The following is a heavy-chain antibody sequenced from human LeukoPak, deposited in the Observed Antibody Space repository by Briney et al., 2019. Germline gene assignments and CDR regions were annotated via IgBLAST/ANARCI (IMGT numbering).Heavy chain of an antibody. J-gene: IGHJ4*02. CDR2: IYTSGST. CDR1: NYSVSSGYY. D-gene: IGHD4-23*01. CDR3: ARSHDYGGKDFDY. Sequence: SETLSLTCTVSNYSVSSGYYWGWIRQPAGKGLEWIGRIYTSGSTNYNPSLKSRVTISVDTSKNQFSLKLSSVTAADTAVYYCARSHDYGGKDFDYWGQGTLVTVSS. V-gene: IGHV4-61*02.